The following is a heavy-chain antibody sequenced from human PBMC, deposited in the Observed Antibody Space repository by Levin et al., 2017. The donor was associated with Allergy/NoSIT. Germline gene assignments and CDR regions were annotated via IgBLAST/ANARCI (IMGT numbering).Heavy chain of an antibody. Sequence: GESLKISCAVSGFTISEYAMAWVRQAPGNGLEWVSVITGGGFNTYYGDSVKGRFTVSRDDSKDTLYLDLNSLRAEDTAVYYCAKKQGGTSGFSFDVWGQGTMVTVSS. CDR1: GFTISEYA. D-gene: IGHD1-1*01. CDR2: ITGGGFNT. J-gene: IGHJ3*01. CDR3: AKKQGGTSGFSFDV. V-gene: IGHV3-23*01.